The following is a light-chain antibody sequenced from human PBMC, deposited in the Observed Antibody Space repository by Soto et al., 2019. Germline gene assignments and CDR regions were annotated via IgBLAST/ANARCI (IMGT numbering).Light chain of an antibody. CDR1: QSVTTR. CDR2: GAS. J-gene: IGKJ1*01. Sequence: IVLTLSPCTLSLSPGERVTLSCRASQSVTTRLAWYQHKPGQAPTLLMSGASNRASGVPVRFSGSGSGTDFTLTITRLEPEDFALYYCQQYGGSPITFGLGTKVDI. CDR3: QQYGGSPIT. V-gene: IGKV3-20*01.